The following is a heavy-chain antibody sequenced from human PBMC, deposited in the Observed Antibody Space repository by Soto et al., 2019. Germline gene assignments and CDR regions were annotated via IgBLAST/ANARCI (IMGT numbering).Heavy chain of an antibody. V-gene: IGHV1-8*01. CDR3: ARGGYCSSTSCYKSNDS. J-gene: IGHJ4*02. CDR2: MNPNSGNT. D-gene: IGHD2-2*01. Sequence: ASVKVSCKASGYTFTSYDINWVRQATGQGLEWMGWMNPNSGNTGYAQKFQGRVTMTRNTSISTAYMELSSLRSEDTAVYYCARGGYCSSTSCYKSNDSWGQGTLVTVSS. CDR1: GYTFTSYD.